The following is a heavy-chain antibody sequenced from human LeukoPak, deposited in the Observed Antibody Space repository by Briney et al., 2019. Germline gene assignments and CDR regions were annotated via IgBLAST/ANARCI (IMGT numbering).Heavy chain of an antibody. Sequence: GGSLRLSCAASGFTFSSYAMHWVRQAPGKGLEYVSAISSNGGSTYYANSVKGRFTISRDNSKNTLYLQMGSLRAEDMAVYYCARSVTRFLGWFDPWGQGTLVTVSS. D-gene: IGHD3-9*01. CDR2: ISSNGGST. V-gene: IGHV3-64*01. CDR3: ARSVTRFLGWFDP. J-gene: IGHJ5*02. CDR1: GFTFSSYA.